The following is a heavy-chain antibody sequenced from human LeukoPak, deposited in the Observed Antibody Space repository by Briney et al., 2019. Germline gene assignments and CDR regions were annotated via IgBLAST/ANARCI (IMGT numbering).Heavy chain of an antibody. Sequence: PSQTLSLTCTVSGGSISSGSYYWSWIRQPAGKGLEWIGRIYTSGSTNYNPSLKSRVTISVDTSKNQFSLKLSSVTAADMAVYYCARGRNWNLDYWGQGTLVTVSS. J-gene: IGHJ4*02. D-gene: IGHD1-1*01. CDR1: GGSISSGSYY. V-gene: IGHV4-61*02. CDR3: ARGRNWNLDY. CDR2: IYTSGST.